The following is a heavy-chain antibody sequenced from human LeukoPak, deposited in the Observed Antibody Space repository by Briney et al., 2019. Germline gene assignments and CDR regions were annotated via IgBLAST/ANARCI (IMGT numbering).Heavy chain of an antibody. V-gene: IGHV5-51*01. CDR1: GYSFTSYW. Sequence: GESLKISCKGSGYSFTSYWIGWVRQMPGKGLEWMGIIYPGDSDTRYSPSFQGQVTISADKSISTVYLQWSSLKASDTAMYYCARFTIAVAAYYYYGMDVWGQGTTVTVSS. CDR3: ARFTIAVAAYYYYGMDV. CDR2: IYPGDSDT. D-gene: IGHD6-19*01. J-gene: IGHJ6*02.